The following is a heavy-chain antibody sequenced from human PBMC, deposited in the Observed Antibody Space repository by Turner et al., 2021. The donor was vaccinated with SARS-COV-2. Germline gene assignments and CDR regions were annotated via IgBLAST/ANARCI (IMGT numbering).Heavy chain of an antibody. CDR2: FDPEDAET. CDR1: GYSLTELS. V-gene: IGHV1-24*01. J-gene: IGHJ4*02. Sequence: QVQLVQSGAEVKKPGASVKVSCQVSGYSLTELSMHWVRQAPGKGLEWMGSFDPEDAETIYAQKFQGRVTMTEDTSTNTAYMELSSLRSEDTAVYYCATGYAYCGGDCSIHYWGQGTLVTVSS. CDR3: ATGYAYCGGDCSIHY. D-gene: IGHD2-21*02.